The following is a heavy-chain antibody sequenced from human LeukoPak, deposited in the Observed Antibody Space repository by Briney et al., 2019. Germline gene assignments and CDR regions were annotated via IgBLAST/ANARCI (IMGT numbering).Heavy chain of an antibody. CDR2: IYYSGST. V-gene: IGHV4-59*05. CDR3: ARQDRFGEARVDY. J-gene: IGHJ4*02. CDR1: GGSIRSYY. Sequence: SETLSLTCTVSGGSIRSYYWSWIRQPPGKGLEWIGSIYYSGSTYYNPSLKSRVTISVDTSKNQFSLKLSSVTAADTAVYYCARQDRFGEARVDYWGQGTLVTVSS. D-gene: IGHD3-10*01.